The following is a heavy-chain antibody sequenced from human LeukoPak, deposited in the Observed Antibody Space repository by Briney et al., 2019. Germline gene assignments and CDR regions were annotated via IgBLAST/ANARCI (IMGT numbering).Heavy chain of an antibody. Sequence: GASVKVSCKASGYTFTSYYMHWVRQAPGQGLGWMGIINPSGGSTSYAHKFQGRVTMTRDMSTSTVYMELSSLRSEDTAVYYCARDRDYYDSSGYTIDAFDIWGQGTMVTVSS. V-gene: IGHV1-46*01. J-gene: IGHJ3*02. CDR3: ARDRDYYDSSGYTIDAFDI. CDR2: INPSGGST. CDR1: GYTFTSYY. D-gene: IGHD3-22*01.